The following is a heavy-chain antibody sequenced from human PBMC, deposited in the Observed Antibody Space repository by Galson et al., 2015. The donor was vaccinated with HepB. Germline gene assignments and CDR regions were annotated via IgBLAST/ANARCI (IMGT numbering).Heavy chain of an antibody. V-gene: IGHV3-11*01. Sequence: SLRLSCAASGFTFSDYYMSWIRQAPGKGLEWVSYISSSGSTIYYADSVKGRFTISRDNAKNSLYLQMNGLRAEDTAVYYCARDGGLDSPPFDYWGQGTLVTVSS. CDR3: ARDGGLDSPPFDY. CDR2: ISSSGSTI. CDR1: GFTFSDYY. J-gene: IGHJ4*02. D-gene: IGHD3-16*01.